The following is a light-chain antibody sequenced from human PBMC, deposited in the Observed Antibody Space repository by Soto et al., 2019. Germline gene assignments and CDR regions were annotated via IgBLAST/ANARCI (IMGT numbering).Light chain of an antibody. CDR2: AAS. CDR3: QQYDSLPVT. J-gene: IGKJ4*01. CDR1: QGIRNY. Sequence: QMTQSPSSLSASVGDRVTITCQASQGIRNYLSWYQQRPGKAPNLLIYAASYLQTGVPSRFSGSGSGTDFTFTISSLQPEDTGTYFCQQYDSLPVTFGGGTKVEI. V-gene: IGKV1-33*01.